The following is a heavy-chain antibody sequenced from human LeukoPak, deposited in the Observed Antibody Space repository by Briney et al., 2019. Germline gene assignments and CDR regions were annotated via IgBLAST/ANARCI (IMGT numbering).Heavy chain of an antibody. D-gene: IGHD1-26*01. Sequence: PGGSLRLFCAASGFTFSSYWMSWVRQAPGKGLEWVANIKQDGSEKYYVDSVKGRFTISRDNAKNSLYLQMNSLRAEDTAVYYCARDRVGATIGYWGQGTLVTVSS. CDR1: GFTFSSYW. CDR3: ARDRVGATIGY. CDR2: IKQDGSEK. V-gene: IGHV3-7*01. J-gene: IGHJ4*02.